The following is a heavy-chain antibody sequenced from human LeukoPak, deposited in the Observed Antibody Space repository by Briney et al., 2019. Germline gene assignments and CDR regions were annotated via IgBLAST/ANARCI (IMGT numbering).Heavy chain of an antibody. Sequence: SVKVSCKASGYTFTSYGISWVRQAPGQGLEWMGGIIPIFGTANYAQKFQGRVTITADESTSTAYMELSSLRSEDTAVYYCASRFGGYQLQGWFDPWGQGTLVTVSS. J-gene: IGHJ5*02. CDR1: GYTFTSYG. CDR3: ASRFGGYQLQGWFDP. V-gene: IGHV1-69*13. CDR2: IIPIFGTA. D-gene: IGHD2-2*01.